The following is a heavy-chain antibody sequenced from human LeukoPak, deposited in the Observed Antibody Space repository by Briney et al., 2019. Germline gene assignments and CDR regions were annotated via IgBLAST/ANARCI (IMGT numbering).Heavy chain of an antibody. CDR3: AIADYDISTGFQKMLDY. D-gene: IGHD3-9*01. CDR1: GATFSAYY. Sequence: SETLSLTCGVYGATFSAYYWTWIRQPPGKGLEWIGEINHSGSTSYNPSLSSRVAISGDKSKHQFSLKLTSMTAADTGVYYCAIADYDISTGFQKMLDYWGQGSLVVVSS. V-gene: IGHV4-34*08. CDR2: INHSGST. J-gene: IGHJ4*02.